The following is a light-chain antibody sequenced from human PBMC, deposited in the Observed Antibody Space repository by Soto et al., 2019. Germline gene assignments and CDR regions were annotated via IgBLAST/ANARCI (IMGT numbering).Light chain of an antibody. Sequence: EIVMTQSPATLSVSPGERATLSCRASQSVSSNLAWYQQKPGQAPRLLIYDASNRATGIPARFSGSGSGTEFTLTITSLQSEDFAVYYCQQYNEWPITFGQGTRLEI. V-gene: IGKV3D-15*01. CDR3: QQYNEWPIT. J-gene: IGKJ5*01. CDR2: DAS. CDR1: QSVSSN.